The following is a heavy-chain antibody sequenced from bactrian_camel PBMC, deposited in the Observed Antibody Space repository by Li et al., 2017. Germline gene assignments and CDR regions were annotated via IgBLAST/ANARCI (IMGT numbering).Heavy chain of an antibody. CDR1: EFTFSSWS. CDR3: ATATRGAWNGYNY. D-gene: IGHD3*01. CDR2: MNSDGSYT. V-gene: IGHV3S40*01. J-gene: IGHJ4*01. Sequence: VQLVESGGGLVQPGGSLRLSCAASEFTFSSWSMTWVRRAPGKGLEWVSTMNSDGSYTIYVDFVKGRFTISRDNAKSTVYLQMNSLKSEDTALYYCATATRGAWNGYNYWGQGTQGTV.